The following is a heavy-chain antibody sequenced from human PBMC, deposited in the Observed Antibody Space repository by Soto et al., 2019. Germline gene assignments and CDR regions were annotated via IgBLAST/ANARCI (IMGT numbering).Heavy chain of an antibody. CDR1: GFHFANYA. CDR3: TRYYYESSGYYVY. J-gene: IGHJ4*02. D-gene: IGHD3-22*01. Sequence: PVGSLRLSCTGSGFHFANYALTWVRQAPGKGLEWVGFIRGETNGGTADYAASLKGRITISRDDSKSIAYLEINSLQTEDTAVYYCTRYYYESSGYYVYWGQGTLVTVSS. CDR2: IRGETNGGTA. V-gene: IGHV3-49*04.